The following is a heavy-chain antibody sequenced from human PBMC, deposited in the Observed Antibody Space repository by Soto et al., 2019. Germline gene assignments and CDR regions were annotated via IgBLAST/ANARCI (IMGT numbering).Heavy chain of an antibody. CDR2: ISSNGGSK. V-gene: IGHV3-64*04. Sequence: GGSLRLSCSASGFTFSNYAIHWVRQAPGKGLEYVSAISSNGGSKYYADSVKGRFTISRDNSKNTLYLQMNSLRAEDTAVYYCARGGRGIFGGRFDYWGQGTLVTVSS. CDR3: ARGGRGIFGGRFDY. CDR1: GFTFSNYA. J-gene: IGHJ4*02. D-gene: IGHD3-3*01.